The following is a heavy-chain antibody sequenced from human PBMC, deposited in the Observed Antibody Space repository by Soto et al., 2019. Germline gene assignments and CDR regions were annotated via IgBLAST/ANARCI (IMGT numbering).Heavy chain of an antibody. Sequence: GGSLRLSCAASGFTFTRYSMNWVRQAPGKGLEWVSSISSTTNYIYYGDSMKGRFTISRDNAKNSLYLEMNSLRAEDTAVYYCARESEDLTSNFDVWGQGTLVTVSS. V-gene: IGHV3-21*06. CDR1: GFTFTRYS. J-gene: IGHJ4*02. CDR2: ISSTTNYI. CDR3: ARESEDLTSNFDV.